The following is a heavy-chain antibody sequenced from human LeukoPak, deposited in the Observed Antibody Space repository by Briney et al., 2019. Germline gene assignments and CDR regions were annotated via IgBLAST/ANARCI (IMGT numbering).Heavy chain of an antibody. D-gene: IGHD6-19*01. CDR1: GFAFSSYS. J-gene: IGHJ4*02. CDR3: ARETSSGWYIPL. CDR2: ISRSISTI. Sequence: PGGSLRLSCAASGFAFSSYSMTWVRQAPGKGLEWISYISRSISTIYYADSVKGRFIISRDNAKNSLFLQMNSLRDEDTAVYYCARETSSGWYIPLWGQGTLVAVSS. V-gene: IGHV3-48*02.